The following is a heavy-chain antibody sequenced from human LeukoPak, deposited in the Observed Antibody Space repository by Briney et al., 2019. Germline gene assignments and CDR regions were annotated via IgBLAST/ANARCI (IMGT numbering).Heavy chain of an antibody. D-gene: IGHD6-19*01. CDR1: GFTFSSYG. Sequence: GGSLRLSRAASGFTFSSYGMHWVRQAPGKGLEYVSAISSNGGSTYYANSVKGRFTISRDNSKNTLYLQMGSLRAEDLAVYYCARSAVAGMQLYYFDYWGQGTLVTVSS. V-gene: IGHV3-64*01. J-gene: IGHJ4*02. CDR2: ISSNGGST. CDR3: ARSAVAGMQLYYFDY.